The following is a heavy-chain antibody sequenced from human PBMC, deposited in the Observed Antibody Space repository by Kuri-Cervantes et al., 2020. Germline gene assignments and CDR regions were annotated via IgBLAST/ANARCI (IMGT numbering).Heavy chain of an antibody. CDR1: GFTFSSYA. Sequence: GGFLRLSCAASGFTFSSYAMHWVRQAPGKGLEWVAVISYDGSNKYYADSVKGRFTISRDNAKNSLYLQMNSLRAEDTAVYYCARGPYGDYDDAFDIWGQGTMVTVSS. J-gene: IGHJ3*02. CDR3: ARGPYGDYDDAFDI. CDR2: ISYDGSNK. V-gene: IGHV3-30*07. D-gene: IGHD4-17*01.